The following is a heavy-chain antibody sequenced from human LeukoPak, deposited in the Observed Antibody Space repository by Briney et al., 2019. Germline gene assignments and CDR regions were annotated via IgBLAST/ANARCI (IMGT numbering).Heavy chain of an antibody. V-gene: IGHV1-8*01. D-gene: IGHD1-26*01. Sequence: ASVTVSCKASVYTFTSYDINWVRQATGQGLEWMGWMNPNSGNTGYAQKFQGRVTMTRTTSISTAYMELRSLRSEATAVYYCARIYSGSYFHTFDPWGQGTLVTVSS. CDR1: VYTFTSYD. CDR3: ARIYSGSYFHTFDP. CDR2: MNPNSGNT. J-gene: IGHJ5*02.